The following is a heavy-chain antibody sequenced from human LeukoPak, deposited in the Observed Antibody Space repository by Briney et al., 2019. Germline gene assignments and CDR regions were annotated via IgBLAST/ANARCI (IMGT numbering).Heavy chain of an antibody. J-gene: IGHJ5*02. CDR1: GGTFSSYA. CDR2: IIPIFGTA. Sequence: GASVTVSCTASGGTFSSYAISWVRQAPGQGLEWMGGIIPIFGTANYAQKFQGRVTITADESTSTAYMELSSLRSEDTAVYYCASASSSYDWFDPWRQGTLVTVSS. V-gene: IGHV1-69*13. CDR3: ASASSSYDWFDP. D-gene: IGHD6-13*01.